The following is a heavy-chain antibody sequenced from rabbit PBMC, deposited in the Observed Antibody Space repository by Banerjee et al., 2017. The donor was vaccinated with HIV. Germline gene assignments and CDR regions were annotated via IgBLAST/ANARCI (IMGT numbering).Heavy chain of an antibody. CDR2: IAGGSSSST. Sequence: QSLEESGGDLVKPGASLTLTCTASGADFSSGYWICWVRQAPGKGLEWIGCIAGGSSSSTYDASWAKGRFTISKTSSTTVTLQMTSLTAADTATYFCARDLTGVIGWNFGLWGQGTLVTVS. CDR1: GADFSSGYW. D-gene: IGHD1-1*01. V-gene: IGHV1S40*01. CDR3: ARDLTGVIGWNFGL. J-gene: IGHJ4*01.